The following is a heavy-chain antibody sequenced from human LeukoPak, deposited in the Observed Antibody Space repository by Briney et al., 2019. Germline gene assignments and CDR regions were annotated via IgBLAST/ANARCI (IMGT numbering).Heavy chain of an antibody. CDR2: IYHSGST. CDR3: ARDQGPNYYGSGSYLPLLDY. Sequence: SETLSLTCTVSGYSISSGYYWGWLRQPPGKGLEWIGSIYHSGSTYYNPSLKSRVTISVDTSKNHFSLKLSSATAADTAVYYCARDQGPNYYGSGSYLPLLDYWGQGTLVTVSS. D-gene: IGHD3-10*01. J-gene: IGHJ4*02. V-gene: IGHV4-38-2*02. CDR1: GYSISSGYY.